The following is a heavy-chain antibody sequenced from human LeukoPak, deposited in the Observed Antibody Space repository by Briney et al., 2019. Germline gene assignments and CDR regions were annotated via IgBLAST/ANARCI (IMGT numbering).Heavy chain of an antibody. CDR2: INHSGST. V-gene: IGHV4-34*01. CDR3: ARASGYSSGWYLGNWFDP. Sequence: SETLSLTCAVYGGSFIGYYWSWIRQPPGKGLEWIGEINHSGSTNYNPSLKSRVTISVDTSKNQFSLKLSSVTAADTAVYYCARASGYSSGWYLGNWFDPWGQGTLVTVSS. D-gene: IGHD6-19*01. J-gene: IGHJ5*02. CDR1: GGSFIGYY.